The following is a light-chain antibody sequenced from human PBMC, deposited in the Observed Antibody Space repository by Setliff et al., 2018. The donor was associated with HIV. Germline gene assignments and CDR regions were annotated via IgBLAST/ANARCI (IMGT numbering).Light chain of an antibody. V-gene: IGKV1-39*01. Sequence: DIHMTQSPSSLSASVGDRVIITCEASQTIINSLNWYQQKPGKAPKLLIYAASNLISGIPSRFTGSGSGTDFTLTITSLQPEDFASYYCQQGYSPPYTFGPGTKVDIK. J-gene: IGKJ2*01. CDR1: QTIINS. CDR2: AAS. CDR3: QQGYSPPYT.